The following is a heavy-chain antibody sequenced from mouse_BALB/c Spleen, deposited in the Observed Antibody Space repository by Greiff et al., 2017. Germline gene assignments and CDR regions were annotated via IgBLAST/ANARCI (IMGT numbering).Heavy chain of an antibody. D-gene: IGHD2-1*01. Sequence: EVKLVESGGDLVKPGGSLKLSCAASGFTFSSYGMSWVRQTPDKRLEWVATISSGGSYTYYPDSVKGRFTISRDNAKNTLYLQMSSLKSEDTAMYYCARHPEVNWFAYWGQGTLVTVSA. CDR1: GFTFSSYG. CDR3: ARHPEVNWFAY. J-gene: IGHJ3*01. CDR2: ISSGGSYT. V-gene: IGHV5-6*01.